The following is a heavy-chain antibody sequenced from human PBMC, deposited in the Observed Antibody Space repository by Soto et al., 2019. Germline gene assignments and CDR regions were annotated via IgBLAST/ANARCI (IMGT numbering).Heavy chain of an antibody. CDR2: IYHSGST. CDR3: AGDPYDILTGYYTNYGMDV. D-gene: IGHD3-9*01. J-gene: IGHJ6*04. V-gene: IGHV4-38-2*01. Sequence: SSETLSLTCAVSGYSISSGYYWGWIRQPPGKGLEWIGSIYHSGSTYYNPSLKSRVTISVDTSKNQFSLKLSSVTAADTAVYYCAGDPYDILTGYYTNYGMDVWGKGTTVTVSS. CDR1: GYSISSGYY.